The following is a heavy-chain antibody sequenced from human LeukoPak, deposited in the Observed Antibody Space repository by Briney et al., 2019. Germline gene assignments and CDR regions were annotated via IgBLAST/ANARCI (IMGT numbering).Heavy chain of an antibody. D-gene: IGHD3-10*01. CDR2: IWSDGSNK. Sequence: SGGSLRLSCAASGFTFSDYVIHWVRQAPGKGLEWVAVIWSDGSNKYYADSVKGRFTISRDNSKKTLYLQMNSLRVEDTAVYYCVRASGSFDYWGQGTLVTVSS. CDR3: VRASGSFDY. J-gene: IGHJ4*02. CDR1: GFTFSDYV. V-gene: IGHV3-33*01.